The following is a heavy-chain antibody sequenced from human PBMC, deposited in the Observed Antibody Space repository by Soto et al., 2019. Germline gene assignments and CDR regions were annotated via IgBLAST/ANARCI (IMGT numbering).Heavy chain of an antibody. CDR2: INWNSGSI. D-gene: IGHD6-13*01. CDR1: GFTFDNYA. Sequence: GGSLRLSCAASGFTFDNYAMHWVRQVPGKGLEWVSGINWNSGSIGYGDSVKGRFAISRDNAKNSLHLQMNSLSAEDTAFYYCVKDESINWYSGHFRHWGQGTPVTVSS. CDR3: VKDESINWYSGHFRH. V-gene: IGHV3-9*01. J-gene: IGHJ1*01.